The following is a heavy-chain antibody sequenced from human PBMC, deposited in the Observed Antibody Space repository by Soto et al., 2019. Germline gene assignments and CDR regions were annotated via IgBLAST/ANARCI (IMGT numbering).Heavy chain of an antibody. J-gene: IGHJ4*02. CDR2: IYYSGST. D-gene: IGHD5-12*01. CDR1: GGSISSGDYY. V-gene: IGHV4-30-4*01. Sequence: PSETLSLTCTVSGGSISSGDYYWSWIRQPPGKGMEWIWYIYYSGSTYYNPSLKSRVTISVDTSKNQFSLKLSSVTAADTAVYYCARSGYDSGVADYWGQGTLVTVSS. CDR3: ARSGYDSGVADY.